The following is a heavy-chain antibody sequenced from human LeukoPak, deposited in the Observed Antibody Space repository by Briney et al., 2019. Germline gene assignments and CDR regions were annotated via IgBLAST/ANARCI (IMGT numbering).Heavy chain of an antibody. CDR2: VYYSGNT. CDR3: ARARDSSGFYLGAFDI. J-gene: IGHJ3*02. Sequence: PSETLSLTCTVSGGSISSSSYYWGWIRQPPGKGLEWIGTVYYSGNTYYNPSLKSRVTISVDTSDNQFSLKLTSVTAADTAVYYCARARDSSGFYLGAFDIWGQGTMVTVSS. CDR1: GGSISSSSYY. V-gene: IGHV4-39*01. D-gene: IGHD3-22*01.